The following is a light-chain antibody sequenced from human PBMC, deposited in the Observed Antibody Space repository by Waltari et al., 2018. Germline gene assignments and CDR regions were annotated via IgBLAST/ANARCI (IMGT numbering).Light chain of an antibody. J-gene: IGKJ1*01. Sequence: EVALTPSPGTLPSSPGERATLSCRASQSIGRTLTWYQQKPGQSPRLLMYGAAIRAAGIPDRFSGSGSGTDFILTITRLEPEDFAVYYCQNYERLPVTFGQGTKVEIK. CDR1: QSIGRT. CDR3: QNYERLPVT. V-gene: IGKV3-20*01. CDR2: GAA.